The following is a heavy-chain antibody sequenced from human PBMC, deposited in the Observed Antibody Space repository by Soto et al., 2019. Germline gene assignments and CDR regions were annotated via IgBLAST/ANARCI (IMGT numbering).Heavy chain of an antibody. J-gene: IGHJ6*02. D-gene: IGHD4-17*01. CDR3: AKVMTTVTTHDYYYGMDV. Sequence: EVQLLESGGGLVQPGGSLRLSCAASGFTFSSYAMSWVRQAPGKGLEWVSAISGSGSSTYYADSVKGRFTISRDNYKNTLYLQVNGLRAEDTSVYYCAKVMTTVTTHDYYYGMDVWGQGTTVTGSS. CDR1: GFTFSSYA. CDR2: ISGSGSST. V-gene: IGHV3-23*01.